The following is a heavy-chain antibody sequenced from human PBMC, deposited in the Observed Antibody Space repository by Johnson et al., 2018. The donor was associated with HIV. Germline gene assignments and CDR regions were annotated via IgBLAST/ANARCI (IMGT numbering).Heavy chain of an antibody. D-gene: IGHD3-22*01. J-gene: IGHJ3*02. Sequence: WVAVISYDGSNKYYADSVKGRFTISRDNSKNTLYLQMNSLRAEDAAVCSCARTSPNYYVSSGYLPLDAFDIWGQGTMVTVSS. V-gene: IGHV3-30*03. CDR2: ISYDGSNK. CDR3: ARTSPNYYVSSGYLPLDAFDI.